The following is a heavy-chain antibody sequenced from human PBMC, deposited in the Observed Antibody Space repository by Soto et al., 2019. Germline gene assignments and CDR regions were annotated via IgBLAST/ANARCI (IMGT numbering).Heavy chain of an antibody. J-gene: IGHJ1*01. Sequence: QLQLQESGPGLVKPSETLSLTCTVSGGPITSGSYYWGWIRQPPGKGLEWMGSIYYSGRTCYKPSLRSLVTISIDTSRNQFSLKVNAVTAADTAVYDCASQASEGYSSSPVRFWGQGTLVTVSS. CDR1: GGPITSGSYY. CDR3: ASQASEGYSSSPVRF. D-gene: IGHD6-6*01. CDR2: IYYSGRT. V-gene: IGHV4-39*01.